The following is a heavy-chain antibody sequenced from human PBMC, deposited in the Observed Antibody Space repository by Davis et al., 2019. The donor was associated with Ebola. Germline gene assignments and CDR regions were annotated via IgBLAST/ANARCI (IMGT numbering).Heavy chain of an antibody. CDR1: GFTFSSYA. D-gene: IGHD3-22*01. V-gene: IGHV3-23*01. J-gene: IGHJ4*02. CDR2: ISGSGGST. Sequence: PGGSLRLSCAASGFTFSSYAMSWVRQAPGKGLEWVSAISGSGGSTYYADSVKGRFTISRDNSKNTLYLQMNSLRAEDTAVYYCAKKGVFGSSGYYPHYFDYWGQGTLVTVSS. CDR3: AKKGVFGSSGYYPHYFDY.